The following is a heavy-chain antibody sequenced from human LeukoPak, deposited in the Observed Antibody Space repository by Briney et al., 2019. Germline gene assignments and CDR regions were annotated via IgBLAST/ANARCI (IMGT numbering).Heavy chain of an antibody. CDR2: IYHNDDK. D-gene: IGHD3-9*01. CDR3: AHLVVTIDWRSYFDY. Sequence: SGPTLVKPTQTLTLTCTFSDFSLSTPGMGVAWICQPPGKAPEWLVMIYHNDDKRYSPSLRSRLTITKDTSKNQVVLTMTNVDVVDTATYYCAHLVVTIDWRSYFDYWGQGILVTVSS. V-gene: IGHV2-5*01. CDR1: DFSLSTPGMG. J-gene: IGHJ4*02.